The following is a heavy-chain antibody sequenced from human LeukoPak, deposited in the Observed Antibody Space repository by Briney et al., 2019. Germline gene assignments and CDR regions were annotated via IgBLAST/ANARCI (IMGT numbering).Heavy chain of an antibody. Sequence: SEILSLTCTVSGVSISGGDYSWSWIRQPPGKGLEWIGEINHSGSTNYNPSLKSRVTISVDTSKNQFSLKLSSVTAADTAVYYCARGGIGSKVNLHYYYYGMDVWGQGTTVTVSS. J-gene: IGHJ6*02. V-gene: IGHV4-34*01. CDR1: GVSISGGDYS. CDR2: INHSGST. D-gene: IGHD3-10*01. CDR3: ARGGIGSKVNLHYYYYGMDV.